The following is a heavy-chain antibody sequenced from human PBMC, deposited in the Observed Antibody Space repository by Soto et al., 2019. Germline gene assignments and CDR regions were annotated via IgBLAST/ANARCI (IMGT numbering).Heavy chain of an antibody. V-gene: IGHV3-11*06. D-gene: IGHD6-19*01. Sequence: LRLSCAASGFTFSDYYMSWIRQAPGKGLEWVSYISTSTSYTNYADSVKGRFTISRDNAKNSLYLHMNSLRAEDTAVYYCARVGAQWLEFDYWGQGTLVTVSS. CDR2: ISTSTSYT. J-gene: IGHJ4*02. CDR3: ARVGAQWLEFDY. CDR1: GFTFSDYY.